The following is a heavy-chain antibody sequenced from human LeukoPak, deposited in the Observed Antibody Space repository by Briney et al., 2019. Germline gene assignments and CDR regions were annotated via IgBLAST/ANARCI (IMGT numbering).Heavy chain of an antibody. Sequence: ASVKVSCKASGYTFTTYHIQWVRQAPGQGLEWMGWINPHSGGTNYAQNFQGRVTMTWDTSITTAYMELSSLRSDDTAIYYCARTDVFYDYWGQGTLVSVSA. J-gene: IGHJ4*02. D-gene: IGHD2/OR15-2a*01. CDR2: INPHSGGT. CDR1: GYTFTTYH. V-gene: IGHV1-2*02. CDR3: ARTDVFYDY.